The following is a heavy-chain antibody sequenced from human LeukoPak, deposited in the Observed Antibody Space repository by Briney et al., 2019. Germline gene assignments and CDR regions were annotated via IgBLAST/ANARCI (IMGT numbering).Heavy chain of an antibody. Sequence: SETLSLTCTVSGGSISSSSYYWGWIRQPPGKGLEWIGSIYYSGSTYYNPSLKSRVTISVDTSKNQFSLKLSSVTAADTAVYYCARNFLLWFGESLASSFDYWGQGTLVTVSS. CDR3: ARNFLLWFGESLASSFDY. V-gene: IGHV4-39*01. CDR1: GGSISSSSYY. J-gene: IGHJ4*02. CDR2: IYYSGST. D-gene: IGHD3-10*01.